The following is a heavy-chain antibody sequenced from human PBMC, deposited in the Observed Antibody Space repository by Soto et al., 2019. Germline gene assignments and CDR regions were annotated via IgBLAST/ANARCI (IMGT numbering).Heavy chain of an antibody. CDR1: GFTFSSYA. J-gene: IGHJ4*02. CDR2: ISHNGDTA. V-gene: IGHV3-23*01. Sequence: EVQLLESGGGLVQPGGSLTLSCATSGFTFSSYAMVWVRQAAEKGLEWVASISHNGDTAYYADSVKGRFTISRGNSENKLYMQMNGLRADDTALYFCAKSRVFIGAIVTLLDSWGQGTQVTVSS. D-gene: IGHD2-21*02. CDR3: AKSRVFIGAIVTLLDS.